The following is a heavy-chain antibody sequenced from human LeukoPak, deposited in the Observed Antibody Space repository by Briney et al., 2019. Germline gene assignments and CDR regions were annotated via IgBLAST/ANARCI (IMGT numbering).Heavy chain of an antibody. D-gene: IGHD3-10*01. Sequence: EASVKVSCKASGGTFSSYAISWVRQAPGQGLEWMGGIIPIFGTANYAQKFQGRVTITTDGSTSTAYMELSSLRSEDTAVYYCARGEAGDYFDYWGQGTLVTVSS. CDR2: IIPIFGTA. J-gene: IGHJ4*02. CDR3: ARGEAGDYFDY. V-gene: IGHV1-69*05. CDR1: GGTFSSYA.